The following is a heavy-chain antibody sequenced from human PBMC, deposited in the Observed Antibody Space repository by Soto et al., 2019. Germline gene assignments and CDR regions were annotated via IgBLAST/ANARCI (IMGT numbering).Heavy chain of an antibody. CDR3: AMRLGYCSSSSCSPFHY. CDR2: ISANNGIT. CDR1: GYTFSSYT. D-gene: IGHD2-15*01. J-gene: IGHJ4*02. V-gene: IGHV1-18*01. Sequence: GASVKVSCKASGYTFSSYTISWVRQAPGQGLEWMGWISANNGITDHAQKFQGRVTMTTDTSTSTAYMELRSLRSDDTAVYFCAMRLGYCSSSSCSPFHYWGQGTQVTVSS.